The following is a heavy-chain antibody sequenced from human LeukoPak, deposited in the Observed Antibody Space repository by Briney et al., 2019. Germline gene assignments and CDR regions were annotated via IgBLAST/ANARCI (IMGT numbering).Heavy chain of an antibody. J-gene: IGHJ6*02. CDR3: ARVPGREYGMDV. D-gene: IGHD1-26*01. CDR1: GGTFSSYT. Sequence: SVKVSCKASGGTFSSYTISWVRQAPGQGLEWMGTIIPILGIANYAQKFQGRVTITADKSTSTAYMELSSLRSEDTAVYYCARVPGREYGMDVWGQGTTVTVSS. V-gene: IGHV1-69*02. CDR2: IIPILGIA.